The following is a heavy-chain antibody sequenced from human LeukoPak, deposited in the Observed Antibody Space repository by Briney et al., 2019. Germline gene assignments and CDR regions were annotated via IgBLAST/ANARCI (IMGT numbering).Heavy chain of an antibody. Sequence: PSETLSLTCTVSGGSISSCYWSWTRQPAGKGLEWIGRIYTSGSTNYNPSLKSRVTMSVDTSKDQFSLKLSSVTAADTAVYYCARDLDYGDYEYAFDIWGQGTVVTVSS. V-gene: IGHV4-4*07. CDR1: GGSISSCY. CDR2: IYTSGST. CDR3: ARDLDYGDYEYAFDI. J-gene: IGHJ3*02. D-gene: IGHD4-17*01.